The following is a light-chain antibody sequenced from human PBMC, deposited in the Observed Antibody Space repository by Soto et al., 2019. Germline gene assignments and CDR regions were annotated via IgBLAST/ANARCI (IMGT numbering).Light chain of an antibody. J-gene: IGLJ1*01. Sequence: QSVLTQPPSASGSAGQSVAISCTGTGSDVGGYNYVSWYQQHPGKAPKLMIYEVNKRPSGVPDRFSGSKSGNTASLTVSGLQAEDEADYYCSSYAGSSNVFGTGTKVTVL. V-gene: IGLV2-8*01. CDR2: EVN. CDR3: SSYAGSSNV. CDR1: GSDVGGYNY.